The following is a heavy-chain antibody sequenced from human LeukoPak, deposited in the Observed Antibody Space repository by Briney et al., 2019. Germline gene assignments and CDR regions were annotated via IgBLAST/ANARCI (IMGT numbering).Heavy chain of an antibody. Sequence: GGSLRVSRAVSGFTFSDYYMSWIRQAPGKGLEWVSDISRRSSYTNYADSVKGRFTISRDNAKNSLYLQMNSLRAEDTALYYCARDRRVIVATTLFDYWGQGTLVTVPS. CDR1: GFTFSDYY. CDR3: ARDRRVIVATTLFDY. J-gene: IGHJ4*02. V-gene: IGHV3-11*05. D-gene: IGHD5-12*01. CDR2: ISRRSSYT.